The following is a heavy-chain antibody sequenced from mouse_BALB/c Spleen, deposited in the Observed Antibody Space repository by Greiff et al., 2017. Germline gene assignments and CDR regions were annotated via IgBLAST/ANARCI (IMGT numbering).Heavy chain of an antibody. CDR3: ATHYGSSPFAY. Sequence: EVQLVESGPELVKPGASVKMSCKASGYTFTSYVMHWVKQKPGQGLEWIGYINPYNDGTKYNEKFKGKATLTSDKSSSTAYMELSSLTSEDSAVYYCATHYGSSPFAYWGQGTLVTVSA. V-gene: IGHV1-14*01. CDR1: GYTFTSYV. CDR2: INPYNDGT. D-gene: IGHD1-1*01. J-gene: IGHJ3*01.